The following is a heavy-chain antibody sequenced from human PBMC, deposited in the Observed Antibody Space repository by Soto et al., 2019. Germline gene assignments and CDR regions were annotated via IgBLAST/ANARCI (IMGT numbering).Heavy chain of an antibody. V-gene: IGHV3-7*01. CDR3: AKPRSSLQWPPFDP. Sequence: PGGSLRLSCAASGFTFSNAWMSWVRQAPGKGLEWVANIKQDESEKYYVDSMKGRFTISRDNAKGSLYLQMNSLRAEDTAVYYCAKPRSSLQWPPFDPWCHGTQVTVSS. CDR1: GFTFSNAW. D-gene: IGHD6-19*01. J-gene: IGHJ5*02. CDR2: IKQDESEK.